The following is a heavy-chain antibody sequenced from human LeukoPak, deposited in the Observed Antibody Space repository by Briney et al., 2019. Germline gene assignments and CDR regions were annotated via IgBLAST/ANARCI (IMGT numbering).Heavy chain of an antibody. CDR2: IYYSGST. CDR3: ARGRYYYGSGSYYLDY. J-gene: IGHJ4*02. CDR1: GGSISSYY. Sequence: SETLSLTCTVSGGSISSYYWSWIRQPPGKGLEWIGYIYYSGSTNYNPSLKSRVTISVDTSKNQFSLKLSSVTAADTAVYYCARGRYYYGSGSYYLDYWGQGTLVTVSS. D-gene: IGHD3-10*01. V-gene: IGHV4-59*01.